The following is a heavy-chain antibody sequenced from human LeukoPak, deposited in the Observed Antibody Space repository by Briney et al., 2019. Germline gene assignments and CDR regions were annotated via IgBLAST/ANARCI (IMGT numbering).Heavy chain of an antibody. CDR1: GFTFSSYW. D-gene: IGHD6-13*01. CDR3: ARAPDGGAAGGRDFDY. Sequence: PGGSLRLSCAASGFTFSSYWMSWVRQAPGKGLEWVANIKQDGSEKYYVDSVKGRFTISRDNAKNSLYLQMNSLRAEDTAVYYCARAPDGGAAGGRDFDYWGQGTLVTVSS. J-gene: IGHJ4*02. CDR2: IKQDGSEK. V-gene: IGHV3-7*01.